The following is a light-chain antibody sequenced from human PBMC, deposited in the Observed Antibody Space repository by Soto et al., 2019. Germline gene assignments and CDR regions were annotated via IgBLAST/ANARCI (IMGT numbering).Light chain of an antibody. CDR2: EVT. CDR3: ISFAGASNPL. V-gene: IGLV2-8*01. Sequence: QSALTQPPSASGSPGQSVTIHGTGTSGDIGRYNYVSWYQQHPGKAPKLIIYEVTKRPSGVPDRFSGSKSGNVASLTVSGLQVEDEADYYCISFAGASNPLFGGGTKVTVL. J-gene: IGLJ2*01. CDR1: SGDIGRYNY.